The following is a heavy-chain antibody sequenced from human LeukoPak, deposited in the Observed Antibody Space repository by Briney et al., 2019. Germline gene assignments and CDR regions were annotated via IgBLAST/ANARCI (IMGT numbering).Heavy chain of an antibody. J-gene: IGHJ4*02. Sequence: GGSLRLSCTASGFTFSYNWMSWVRQAPGKGLEWVASIRPDGSEEYYMDSVKGRFTISRDNAKNSLYLRMNSLRAEDTALYYCAKLLGTVTTYDYWGQGTLVTVSS. D-gene: IGHD1-7*01. CDR1: GFTFSYNW. CDR2: IRPDGSEE. V-gene: IGHV3-7*01. CDR3: AKLLGTVTTYDY.